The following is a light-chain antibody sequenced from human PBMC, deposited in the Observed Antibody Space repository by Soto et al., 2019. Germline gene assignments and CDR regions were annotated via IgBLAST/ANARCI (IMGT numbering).Light chain of an antibody. Sequence: QSALTQPRSVSGSPGQSVTISCTGTRSDVGGYNYVSWYQHHPGKAPRLMIFDVDKRPPGVPDRFSGSKSGNTASLIISGLQTEDEADYYCSSYAGSHTVLFGGGTKLTVL. CDR1: RSDVGGYNY. J-gene: IGLJ2*01. CDR3: SSYAGSHTVL. V-gene: IGLV2-11*01. CDR2: DVD.